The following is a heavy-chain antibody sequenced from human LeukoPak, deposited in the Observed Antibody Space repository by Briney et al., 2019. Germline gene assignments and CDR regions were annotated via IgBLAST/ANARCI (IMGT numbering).Heavy chain of an antibody. CDR3: AREGPYYYDSSGYYGYYFDY. J-gene: IGHJ4*02. V-gene: IGHV4-38-2*01. Sequence: SETLSLTCAVSGYSISSGYYWGWIRQPPGKGLEWIGSIYHSGSTYYNPSLKSRVTISVDTSKNQFSLKLSSVTAADTAVYYCAREGPYYYDSSGYYGYYFDYWGQGTLVTVSS. CDR1: GYSISSGYY. D-gene: IGHD3-22*01. CDR2: IYHSGST.